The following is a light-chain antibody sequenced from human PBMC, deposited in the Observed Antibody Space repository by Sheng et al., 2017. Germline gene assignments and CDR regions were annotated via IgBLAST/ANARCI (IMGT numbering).Light chain of an antibody. V-gene: IGLV2-14*03. CDR1: SSDVGGYNY. CDR2: DVS. CDR3: SSYTSTSTWV. J-gene: IGLJ3*02. Sequence: QSALTQPASVSGSPGQSITISCTGTSSDVGGYNYVSWHQQHPGKAPKLMIYDVSDRPPGVSNRFSGSKSGNTASLTISGLQAEDEADYYCSSYTSTSTWVFGGGTKLTVL.